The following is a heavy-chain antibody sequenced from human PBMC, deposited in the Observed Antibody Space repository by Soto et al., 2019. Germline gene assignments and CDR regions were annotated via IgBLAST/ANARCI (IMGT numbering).Heavy chain of an antibody. CDR3: ARYKSNYYYGMDV. J-gene: IGHJ6*02. D-gene: IGHD1-20*01. CDR2: IYYSGST. Sequence: SETLSLTCTVSGGYISPYYWGWIRQPPGKGLEWIGSIYYSGSTYYNPSLKSRVTISVDTSKNQFSLKLSSVTAADTAVYYCARYKSNYYYGMDVWGQGTTVTVSS. CDR1: GGYISPYY. V-gene: IGHV4-39*07.